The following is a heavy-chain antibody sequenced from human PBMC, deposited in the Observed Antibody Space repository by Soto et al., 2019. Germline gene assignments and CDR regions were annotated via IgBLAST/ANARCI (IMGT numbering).Heavy chain of an antibody. J-gene: IGHJ4*02. CDR1: GYTFTSYG. CDR3: ASGMPNRYSGYELDY. Sequence: QVQLVQSGAEVKKPGASVKVSCKASGYTFTSYGISWVRQAPGQGLEWMGWISAYNGNTNYAQKLQGRVTITTDTSTSTAYMELRSLRSDDTAVYYCASGMPNRYSGYELDYWGQGTLVTVSS. D-gene: IGHD5-12*01. V-gene: IGHV1-18*01. CDR2: ISAYNGNT.